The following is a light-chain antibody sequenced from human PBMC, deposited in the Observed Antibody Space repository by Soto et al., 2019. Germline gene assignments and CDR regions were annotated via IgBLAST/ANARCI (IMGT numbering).Light chain of an antibody. CDR2: GAS. Sequence: EIVLTQSPGTLSLSPGEGATLSCRTSQSVSSTYLTWYQQKPGQAPRLLIYGASSRAPGIPDRFSGSGSGTDFTLTISRLVPEDFAVYYCQQHGSSPFTFGPGTKVDIK. V-gene: IGKV3-20*01. J-gene: IGKJ3*01. CDR1: QSVSSTY. CDR3: QQHGSSPFT.